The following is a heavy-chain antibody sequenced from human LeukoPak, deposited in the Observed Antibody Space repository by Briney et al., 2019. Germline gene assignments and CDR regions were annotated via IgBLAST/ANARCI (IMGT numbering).Heavy chain of an antibody. D-gene: IGHD2-2*01. V-gene: IGHV1-18*01. J-gene: IGHJ5*02. CDR3: ARAPDIVVVPAAKGYWFDP. CDR2: ISAYNENA. CDR1: GYTFANYG. Sequence: ASVKVSCKASGYTFANYGISWVRQAPGQGLEWMGWISAYNENADYAQSLQGRVTMTTDTSTSTAYMELRGLRSDDTAVYYCARAPDIVVVPAAKGYWFDPWGQGTLVTVSS.